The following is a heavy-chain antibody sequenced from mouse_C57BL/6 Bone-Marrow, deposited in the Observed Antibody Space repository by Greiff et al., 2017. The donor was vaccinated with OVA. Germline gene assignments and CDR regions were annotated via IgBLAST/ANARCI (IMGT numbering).Heavy chain of an antibody. CDR3: ARPLAWYFDV. V-gene: IGHV1-54*01. CDR2: INPGSGGT. Sequence: LQESGAELVRPGTSVKVSCKASGYAFTNYLIEWVKQRPGQGLEWIGVINPGSGGTNYNEKFKGKATLTADKSSSTAYMQLSSLTSEDSAVYFCARPLAWYFDVWGTGTTVTVSS. J-gene: IGHJ1*03. CDR1: GYAFTNYL.